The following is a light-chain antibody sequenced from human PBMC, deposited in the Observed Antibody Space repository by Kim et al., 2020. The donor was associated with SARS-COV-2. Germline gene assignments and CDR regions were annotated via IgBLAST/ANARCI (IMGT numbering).Light chain of an antibody. CDR3: QRGANWSYS. J-gene: IGKJ2*03. CDR2: DTS. V-gene: IGKV3-11*01. CDR1: QSVGSS. Sequence: LSAGERANRSCRASQSVGSSLAWYEQKPDQSTKLLMYDTSNRAPDIPTRFSGSGSGTDFNLTISSLEAGDFGVSCCQRGANWSYSFGQGTKLGI.